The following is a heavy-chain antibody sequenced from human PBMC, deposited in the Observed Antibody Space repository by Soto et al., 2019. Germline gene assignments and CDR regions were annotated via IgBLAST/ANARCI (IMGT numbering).Heavy chain of an antibody. V-gene: IGHV4-34*01. Sequence: QVQLQQWGAGPLRPLETLSLTCGVSGGSFRGYYGAWIRQSPGKGLEWIGEINDRGSINYNPSLKSRVSISVDTSKNHYSLNLRSVTAADTAVYYCARESHDILTGPPWVWYFDLWGRGTLVTVSS. J-gene: IGHJ2*01. CDR3: ARESHDILTGPPWVWYFDL. CDR1: GGSFRGYY. D-gene: IGHD3-9*01. CDR2: INDRGSI.